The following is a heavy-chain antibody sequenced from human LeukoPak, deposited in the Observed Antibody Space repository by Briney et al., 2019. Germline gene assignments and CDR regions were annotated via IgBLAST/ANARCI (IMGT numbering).Heavy chain of an antibody. V-gene: IGHV4-59*08. CDR3: ARQAPIGDYVVD. Sequence: SETLSLTCTVSGGSISSYYWSWIRQPPGKGLEWIGYIYYSGSTNYNPSLKSRVTISVDTSKNQFSLKLSSVTAADTAVYYCARQAPIGDYVVDWGQGTLVTVSS. J-gene: IGHJ4*02. CDR1: GGSISSYY. D-gene: IGHD4-17*01. CDR2: IYYSGST.